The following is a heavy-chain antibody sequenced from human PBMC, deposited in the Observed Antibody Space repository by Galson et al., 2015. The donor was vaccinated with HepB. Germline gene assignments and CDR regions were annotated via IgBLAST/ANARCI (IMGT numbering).Heavy chain of an antibody. CDR3: AKLLTSSSVWYFDL. D-gene: IGHD6-6*01. Sequence: SLRLSCAASGFTFSSYAMSWVRQAPGKGLEWVSAFSGIGGGTYYADSVTGRFTISRDNSKNTLYLQMNSLRAEDTAVYYCAKLLTSSSVWYFDLWGRGTLVTVSS. V-gene: IGHV3-23*01. CDR2: FSGIGGGT. J-gene: IGHJ2*01. CDR1: GFTFSSYA.